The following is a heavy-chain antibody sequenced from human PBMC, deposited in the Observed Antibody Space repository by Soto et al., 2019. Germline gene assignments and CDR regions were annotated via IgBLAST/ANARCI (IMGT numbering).Heavy chain of an antibody. J-gene: IGHJ4*02. D-gene: IGHD6-19*01. CDR1: GFTFDDYA. Sequence: PGGSLRLSCAASGFTFDDYAMHWVRQAPGKGLEWVSGISWNSGSIGYADSVKGRFTISRDNAKNSLYLQMNSLRAEDTALYYCAKEQWLGYYFDYWGQGTLVTVSS. V-gene: IGHV3-9*01. CDR3: AKEQWLGYYFDY. CDR2: ISWNSGSI.